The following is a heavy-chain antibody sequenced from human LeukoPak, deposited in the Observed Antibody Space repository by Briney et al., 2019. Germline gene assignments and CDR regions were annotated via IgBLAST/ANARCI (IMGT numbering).Heavy chain of an antibody. V-gene: IGHV5-51*01. CDR2: IYAGDSDT. CDR1: GYSFTSYW. CDR3: ARVQRSRYCSGGSCLFDY. J-gene: IGHJ4*02. D-gene: IGHD2-15*01. Sequence: KDGESLKISCKGSGYSFTSYWIGWVRQMPGKGLEWMGIIYAGDSDTRYSPSFQGQVTISADKSISTAYLQWSSLKASHTAMYYCARVQRSRYCSGGSCLFDYWGQGTLVTVSS.